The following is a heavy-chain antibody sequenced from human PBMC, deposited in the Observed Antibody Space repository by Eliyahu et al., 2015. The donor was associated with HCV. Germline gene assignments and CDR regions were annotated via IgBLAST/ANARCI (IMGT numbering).Heavy chain of an antibody. D-gene: IGHD5-12*01. CDR3: ARLGRGYSGYDSF. CDR2: INHSGST. CDR1: GXSFSGYY. J-gene: IGHJ4*02. Sequence: QVQLQQWGAGLLKPSETLSLTCAXXGXSFSGYYWSWIRQPPGKGLEWIGEINHSGSTNYNPSLKSRVTISVDTSKNQFSLKLSSVTAADTAVYYCARLGRGYSGYDSFWGQGTLVTVSS. V-gene: IGHV4-34*01.